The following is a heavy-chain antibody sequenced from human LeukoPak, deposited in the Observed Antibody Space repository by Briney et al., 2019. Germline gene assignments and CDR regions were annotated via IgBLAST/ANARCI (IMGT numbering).Heavy chain of an antibody. Sequence: GGSLRLSCAASGFNFRTYWMFWVRQAPGEGLVWVAQVDSDGNSATYGDSAKGRFTISRDNAKNTLFLQTSGLRVEDTAVYYCARGTSITAGIDYWGQGTLVAVSS. CDR2: VDSDGNSA. CDR3: ARGTSITAGIDY. CDR1: GFNFRTYW. J-gene: IGHJ4*02. V-gene: IGHV3-74*01. D-gene: IGHD6-13*01.